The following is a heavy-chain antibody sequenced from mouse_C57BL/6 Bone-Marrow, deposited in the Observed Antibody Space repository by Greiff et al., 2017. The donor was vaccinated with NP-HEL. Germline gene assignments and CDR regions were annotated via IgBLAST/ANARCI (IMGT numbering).Heavy chain of an antibody. CDR1: GFTFTDYY. J-gene: IGHJ2*01. Sequence: EVKLMESGGGLVQPGGSLSLSCAASGFTFTDYYMSWVRQPPGKALEWLGFIRNKANGYTTEYSASVKGRFTISRDNSQSILYLQMNALRAEDSATYYCARYRAQLVDFDYWGQGTTLTVSS. CDR2: IRNKANGYTT. CDR3: ARYRAQLVDFDY. V-gene: IGHV7-3*01. D-gene: IGHD1-3*01.